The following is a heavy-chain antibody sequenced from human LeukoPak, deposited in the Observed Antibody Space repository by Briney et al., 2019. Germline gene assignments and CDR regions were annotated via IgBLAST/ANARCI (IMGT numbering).Heavy chain of an antibody. D-gene: IGHD3-10*01. Sequence: LPGGSLRLSCAASGFPFSGYEVNWVRQAPGKGLVWIAYISSSGNEVHYDVSVKGRFTISRDDALNSVDLQMNSLRDEDTATYYCARGARFFGSGSYDYWGQGTLVTVSS. V-gene: IGHV3-48*03. CDR1: GFPFSGYE. J-gene: IGHJ4*02. CDR3: ARGARFFGSGSYDY. CDR2: ISSSGNEV.